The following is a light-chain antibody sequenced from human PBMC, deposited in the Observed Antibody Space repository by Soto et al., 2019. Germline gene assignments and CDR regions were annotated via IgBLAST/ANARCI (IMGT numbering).Light chain of an antibody. J-gene: IGLJ7*01. CDR2: LEGSGSY. Sequence: QPVLTQSSSASASLGSSVTLTCTLSSGHSSYIIAWHQQQPGKAPRYLMKLEGSGSYNKGSGVPDRFSGSSSGADRYLTISHLQFEDEADYYCETWDSNTAVFGGGTQLTVL. V-gene: IGLV4-60*02. CDR3: ETWDSNTAV. CDR1: SGHSSYI.